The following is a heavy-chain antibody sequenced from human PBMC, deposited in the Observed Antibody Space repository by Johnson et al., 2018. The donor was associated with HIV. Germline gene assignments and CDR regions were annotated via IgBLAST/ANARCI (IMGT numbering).Heavy chain of an antibody. J-gene: IGHJ3*02. CDR1: GFTFSTYG. CDR2: MWYDGSNK. CDR3: AREGPSERAGFDI. Sequence: QVQLVESGGGVVQPGRSLRLSCAASGFTFSTYGMHWVRQAPGKGLEWVAVMWYDGSNKYYADSVKGRFTVSRDNAKNTLYLQMNSLRADDTAVYYCAREGPSERAGFDIWGQGTMVTVSS. V-gene: IGHV3-33*01.